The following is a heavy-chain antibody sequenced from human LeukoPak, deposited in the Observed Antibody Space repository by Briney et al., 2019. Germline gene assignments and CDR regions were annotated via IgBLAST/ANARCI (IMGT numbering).Heavy chain of an antibody. Sequence: PGGSLRLSCGAPGFTFSGHALSWVRQAPGKGLEWVSAICHSGRSTYYADSVKGRFTISRDNSKSTLFLQMNSLRAEDTAIYYCAKSYASGSFSTDYFDSWGQGTLVTVSS. CDR2: ICHSGRST. D-gene: IGHD3-10*01. CDR3: AKSYASGSFSTDYFDS. V-gene: IGHV3-23*01. J-gene: IGHJ4*02. CDR1: GFTFSGHA.